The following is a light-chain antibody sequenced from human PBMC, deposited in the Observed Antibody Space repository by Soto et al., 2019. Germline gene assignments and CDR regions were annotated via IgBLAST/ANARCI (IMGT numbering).Light chain of an antibody. CDR3: AALDDSLNAVV. CDR2: TNN. V-gene: IGLV1-44*01. J-gene: IGLJ2*01. CDR1: TSNLGGNT. Sequence: QLVLTQPPSVSGTPGHKVSISCSGSTSNLGGNTVNWYQQLPGTAPKLLIYTNNQRPSGVPDRFSGSNSGTSASLAISDLRSEDEADFSCAALDDSLNAVVFGGGTKLTVL.